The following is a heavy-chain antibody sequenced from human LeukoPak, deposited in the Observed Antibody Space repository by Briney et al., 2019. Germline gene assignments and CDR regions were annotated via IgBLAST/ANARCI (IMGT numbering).Heavy chain of an antibody. CDR3: ARGYYDSSGYSYYFDY. CDR1: GGSISSYY. Sequence: KSSETLSLTCTVSGGSISSYYWSWIRQHPGKGLEWIGYIYYSGSTYYNPSLKSRVTISVDTPKNQFSLKLSSVTAADTAVYYCARGYYDSSGYSYYFDYWGQGTLVTVSS. J-gene: IGHJ4*02. D-gene: IGHD3-22*01. V-gene: IGHV4-59*06. CDR2: IYYSGST.